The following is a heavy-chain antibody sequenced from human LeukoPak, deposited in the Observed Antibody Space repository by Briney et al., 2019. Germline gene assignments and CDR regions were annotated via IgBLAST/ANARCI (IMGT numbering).Heavy chain of an antibody. J-gene: IGHJ4*02. D-gene: IGHD3-22*01. CDR2: IYHSGST. Sequence: SETLSLTCAVSGYSISSGYYWGWIRQPPGKGLEWIGSIYHSGSTYYNPSLKSRVTISVDTSKNQFSLKLSSVTAADTAVYYCARRYYYDPSMPSYFDYWGQGTLVTVSS. CDR3: ARRYYYDPSMPSYFDY. V-gene: IGHV4-38-2*01. CDR1: GYSISSGYY.